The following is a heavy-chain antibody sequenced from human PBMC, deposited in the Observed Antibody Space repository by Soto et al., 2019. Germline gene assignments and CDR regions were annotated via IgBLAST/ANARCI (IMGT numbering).Heavy chain of an antibody. J-gene: IGHJ4*02. CDR2: ISGSGAST. V-gene: IGHV3-23*01. D-gene: IGHD6-13*01. CDR1: GFSFSNYA. CDR3: AKDRHPYSTKYYFDY. Sequence: VPLLESGGGLVQPGGSLRLSCAASGFSFSNYAMTWVRQSPGKGLEWVSVISGSGASTYYADSVKGRFTISRDNSKNTLHVQMNSLRAEDTAVYYCAKDRHPYSTKYYFDYWGQGTLVTVSS.